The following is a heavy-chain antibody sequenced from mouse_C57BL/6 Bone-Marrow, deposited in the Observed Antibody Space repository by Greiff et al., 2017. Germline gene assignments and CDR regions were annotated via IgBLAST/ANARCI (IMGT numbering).Heavy chain of an antibody. CDR1: GFTFSSYA. J-gene: IGHJ2*01. CDR3: TRGGGNWDVDY. V-gene: IGHV5-9-1*02. CDR2: ISSGGDYI. D-gene: IGHD4-1*01. Sequence: EVQLVESGEGLVKPGGSLKLSCAASGFTFSSYAMSWVRQTPEQRLEWVAYISSGGDYIYYADTVKGRFTISRDTARNTLYLQMSSLKSEDTAMYYCTRGGGNWDVDYWGQGTTLTVSS.